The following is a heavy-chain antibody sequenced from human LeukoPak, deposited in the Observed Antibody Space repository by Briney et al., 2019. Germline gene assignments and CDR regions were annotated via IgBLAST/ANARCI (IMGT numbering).Heavy chain of an antibody. CDR2: IYYSGST. CDR1: GGSISSYY. D-gene: IGHD3-10*01. J-gene: IGHJ4*02. V-gene: IGHV4-59*12. CDR3: AREEGDVMVRGVIITFFDY. Sequence: SETLSLTCTVSGGSISSYYWSWIRQPPGKGLEWIGYIYYSGSTNYNPSLKSRVTISVDTSKNQFSLKLSSVTAADTAVYYCAREEGDVMVRGVIITFFDYWGQGTLVTVSP.